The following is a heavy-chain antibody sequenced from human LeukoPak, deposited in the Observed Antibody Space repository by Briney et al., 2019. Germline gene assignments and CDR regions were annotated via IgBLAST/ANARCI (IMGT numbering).Heavy chain of an antibody. D-gene: IGHD3-16*01. V-gene: IGHV4-34*01. CDR3: ARRRLGGYYFDY. CDR1: GGSFSGYY. J-gene: IGHJ4*02. Sequence: SETLSLTCAVYGGSFSGYYWSWIRQPPGKGLEWIGEINHSGSTNYNPSLKSRVTISVDTSKNQFSLKLSSVTAADTAVYYCARRRLGGYYFDYWGQGTPVTVSS. CDR2: INHSGST.